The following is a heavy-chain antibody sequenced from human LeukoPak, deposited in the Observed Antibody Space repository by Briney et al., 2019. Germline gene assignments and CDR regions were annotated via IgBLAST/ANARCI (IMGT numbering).Heavy chain of an antibody. CDR3: AREQKRRRAFDI. Sequence: ASVKVSCKASGYTFTGYYMHWVRQAPGQGLEWMGIINPSGGSTSYTQRFQGRVTMTRDMSTSTVYMELSSLRSEDTAVYYCAREQKRRRAFDIWGQGTMVTVSS. V-gene: IGHV1-46*01. CDR1: GYTFTGYY. D-gene: IGHD5-24*01. J-gene: IGHJ3*02. CDR2: INPSGGST.